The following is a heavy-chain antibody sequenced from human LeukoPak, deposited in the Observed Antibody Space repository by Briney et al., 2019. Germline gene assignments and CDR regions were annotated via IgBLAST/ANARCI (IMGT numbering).Heavy chain of an antibody. CDR2: ISSSSSTI. J-gene: IGHJ4*02. CDR3: FGARQYRAAAVFDY. CDR1: GFTVSGKY. Sequence: GGSLRLSCAASGFTVSGKYMNWVRQAPGKGLEWVSYISSSSSTIYYADSVKGRFTISRDSAKNSLYLQMNSLRAEDTAVYHCFGARQYRAAAVFDYWGQGTLVTVSS. D-gene: IGHD6-13*01. V-gene: IGHV3-48*04.